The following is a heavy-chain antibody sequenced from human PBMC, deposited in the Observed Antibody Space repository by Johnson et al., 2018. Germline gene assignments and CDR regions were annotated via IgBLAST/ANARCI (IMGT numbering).Heavy chain of an antibody. CDR1: GFTFGDYA. J-gene: IGHJ6*02. D-gene: IGHD1-26*01. Sequence: VQLVQSGGGLVKPGRSLRLSCTASGFTFGDYAMSWFRQAPGKGLEWVANIKQDGSEKYYVDSVKGRFTISRDNAKNSLYLQMNSLRAEDTAVYYCARGRSGSYGKDYYGMDVWGQGTTVTVSS. CDR2: IKQDGSEK. CDR3: ARGRSGSYGKDYYGMDV. V-gene: IGHV3-7*01.